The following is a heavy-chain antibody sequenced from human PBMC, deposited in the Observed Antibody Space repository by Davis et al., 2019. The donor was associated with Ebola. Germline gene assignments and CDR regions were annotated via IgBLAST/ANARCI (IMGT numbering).Heavy chain of an antibody. CDR3: ARGHNYAHEY. J-gene: IGHJ4*02. Sequence: ASVKVSCKASGYTFTACNLHWVRQVPGHGLEWMGRIITNSGGTNYAQNFQGRVTMTSDTSISTAYMELSSLRYDDTADYYCARGHNYAHEYWGQGTLVTVSS. V-gene: IGHV1-2*06. CDR2: IITNSGGT. CDR1: GYTFTACN. D-gene: IGHD4-11*01.